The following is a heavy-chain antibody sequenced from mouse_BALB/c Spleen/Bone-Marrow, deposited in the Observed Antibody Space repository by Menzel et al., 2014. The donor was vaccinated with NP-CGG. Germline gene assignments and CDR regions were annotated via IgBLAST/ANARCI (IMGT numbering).Heavy chain of an antibody. J-gene: IGHJ2*01. CDR3: ARDGYDDY. CDR2: IRNKANGYTT. Sequence: DVMLVESGGGLVQPGGSLRLSCATSGLTFTDYYMSWVRQPPGKALEWLGFIRNKANGYTTEYSASVKGRFTISRDNSQSILYLQMNTLRAEDSATYYCARDGYDDYWGQGTTLTVSS. D-gene: IGHD2-2*01. V-gene: IGHV7-3*02. CDR1: GLTFTDYY.